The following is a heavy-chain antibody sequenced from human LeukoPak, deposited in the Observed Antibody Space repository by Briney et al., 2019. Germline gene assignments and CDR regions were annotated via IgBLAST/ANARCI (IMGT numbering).Heavy chain of an antibody. J-gene: IGHJ4*02. CDR1: GGLITTTTCY. V-gene: IGHV4-39*01. Sequence: PSETLSLTCTVSGGLITTTTCYWGWIRQSPGKGLEWIAGIYYRGDTYYNASLESRVSISIDTSKNQFSLKLNSMNAADTAVYFCARQPVVNRGAVASNFDSWGQGTLVTVSA. CDR3: ARQPVVNRGAVASNFDS. CDR2: IYYRGDT. D-gene: IGHD6-19*01.